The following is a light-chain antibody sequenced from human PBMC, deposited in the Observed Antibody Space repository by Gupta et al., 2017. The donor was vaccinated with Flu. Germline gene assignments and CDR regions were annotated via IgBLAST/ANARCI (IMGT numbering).Light chain of an antibody. V-gene: IGLV1-44*01. CDR3: GAWDDSLSGVV. Sequence: QSVLTQPPSASGAPGQRVTISCSGGSSNLGSHTVNWYQQLPGTAPKLLMYSNTQRSSGVPARFSGSKSGTSASLAISGLQSEDEADYYCGAWDDSLSGVVFGGGTKLTVL. CDR2: SNT. CDR1: SSNLGSHT. J-gene: IGLJ2*01.